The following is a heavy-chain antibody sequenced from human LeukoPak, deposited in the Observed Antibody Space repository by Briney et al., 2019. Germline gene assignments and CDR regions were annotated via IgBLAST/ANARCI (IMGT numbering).Heavy chain of an antibody. D-gene: IGHD2-2*02. CDR3: ARDRVAGRYCSSTSCYTGALGY. CDR1: GYTFTSYG. V-gene: IGHV1-18*01. Sequence: ASVKVSCKASGYTFTSYGIGWVRQAPGQGLEWMGWISAYNGNTNYAQKLQGRVTMTTDTSTSTAYMELRSLRSDDTAVYYCARDRVAGRYCSSTSCYTGALGYWGQGTLVTVYS. J-gene: IGHJ4*02. CDR2: ISAYNGNT.